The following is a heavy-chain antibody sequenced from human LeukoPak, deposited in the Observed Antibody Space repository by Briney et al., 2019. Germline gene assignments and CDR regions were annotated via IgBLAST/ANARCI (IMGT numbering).Heavy chain of an antibody. J-gene: IGHJ4*02. CDR1: GFTFSSYS. CDR2: ISSSSSYI. V-gene: IGHV3-21*01. Sequence: GGPLRLSCAASGFTFSSYSMNWVRQAPGKGLEWVSSISSSSSYIYYADSVKGRFTISRDNAKNSLYLQMNSLRAEDTAVYYCASLLRKGYSGYDFGLDYWGQGTLVTVSS. CDR3: ASLLRKGYSGYDFGLDY. D-gene: IGHD5-12*01.